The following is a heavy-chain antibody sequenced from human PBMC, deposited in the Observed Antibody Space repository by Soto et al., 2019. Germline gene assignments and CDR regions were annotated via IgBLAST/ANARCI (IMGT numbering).Heavy chain of an antibody. CDR3: ARESADFGNSIDY. CDR1: GGSISSGGYY. V-gene: IGHV4-31*03. Sequence: SETLSLTCTVSGGSISSGGYYWTWIRQLPGKGLEWIGYIFYSGTTYYNPSLRSRVTISADTSKNQFSLQMRSVTDADTAVYCCARESADFGNSIDYWGQGTLVTVSS. CDR2: IFYSGTT. J-gene: IGHJ4*02. D-gene: IGHD4-4*01.